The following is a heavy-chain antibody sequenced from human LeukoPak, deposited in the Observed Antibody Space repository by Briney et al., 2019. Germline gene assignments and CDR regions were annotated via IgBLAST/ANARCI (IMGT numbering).Heavy chain of an antibody. J-gene: IGHJ4*02. CDR1: GFIFTNYF. CDR2: IKHDGSEK. Sequence: GGSLRLSCAASGFIFTNYFMSWVRQAPGKGLEWVASIKHDGSEKYYVDSVRGRFTISRDNAMNSLYLQMSSLRAEDTAVYYCATDRGWRTSGYYLYYFEYWGQGTLVTYSS. CDR3: ATDRGWRTSGYYLYYFEY. V-gene: IGHV3-7*01. D-gene: IGHD3-3*01.